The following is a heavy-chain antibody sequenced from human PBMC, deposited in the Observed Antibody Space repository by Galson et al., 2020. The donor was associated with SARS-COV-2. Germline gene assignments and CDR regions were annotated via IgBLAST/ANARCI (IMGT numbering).Heavy chain of an antibody. V-gene: IGHV3-23*01. D-gene: IGHD2-2*01. J-gene: IGHJ2*01. Sequence: TGGSLRLSCAASGFTFSSYAMSWVRQAPGKGLEWVSGIRNNGGSTYYAASVKGRLSISRDNSKKTGYLEMNNLRAEDTAVYYCARVKGDQLFHWYFDLWGRGTLVTVSS. CDR1: GFTFSSYA. CDR3: ARVKGDQLFHWYFDL. CDR2: IRNNGGST.